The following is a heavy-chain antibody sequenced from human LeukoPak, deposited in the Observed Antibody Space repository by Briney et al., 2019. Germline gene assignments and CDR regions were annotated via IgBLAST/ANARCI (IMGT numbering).Heavy chain of an antibody. D-gene: IGHD5-18*01. CDR3: ARGPFASGSYGAFDY. V-gene: IGHV4-4*07. J-gene: IGHJ4*02. Sequence: SETLSLTCTVSGGSISSYYWSWIRQPAGKGLEWIGRIYTSGSTNYNPSLKSRVTMSVDTSKNQFSLKLSSVTAADTAVYYCARGPFASGSYGAFDYWGQGTLVTVSS. CDR2: IYTSGST. CDR1: GGSISSYY.